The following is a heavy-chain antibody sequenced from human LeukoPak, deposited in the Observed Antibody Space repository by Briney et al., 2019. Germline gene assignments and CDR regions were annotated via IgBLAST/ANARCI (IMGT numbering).Heavy chain of an antibody. CDR2: VDPNSGGT. J-gene: IGHJ6*02. V-gene: IGHV1-2*02. Sequence: ASVKLSCKGSVYGFTVCCMHWVWHCPRQGLGLVGWVDPNSGGTNYAQQFQVRLDMTWDTTFNTAYMELSRLRSDDTAVYYCARYIVVVPAPFRGMDVWGQGTTVTVSS. CDR1: VYGFTVCC. D-gene: IGHD2-2*01. CDR3: ARYIVVVPAPFRGMDV.